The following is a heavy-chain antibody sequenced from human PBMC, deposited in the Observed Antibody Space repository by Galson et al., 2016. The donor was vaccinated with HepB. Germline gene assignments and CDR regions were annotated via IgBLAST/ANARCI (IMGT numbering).Heavy chain of an antibody. CDR2: ITGAGAST. CDR3: AKVAGGRIPAVAGAVGFDY. CDR1: GFSFDDYA. D-gene: IGHD6-13*01. V-gene: IGHV3-43*02. J-gene: IGHJ4*02. Sequence: SLRLSCAASGFSFDDYAMHWVRQVPGKGLEWVSLITGAGASTYYADSVKGRFTISKDNSKNSLYLQMNSLRTEDSALYYCAKVAGGRIPAVAGAVGFDYWGQGTLVTVSS.